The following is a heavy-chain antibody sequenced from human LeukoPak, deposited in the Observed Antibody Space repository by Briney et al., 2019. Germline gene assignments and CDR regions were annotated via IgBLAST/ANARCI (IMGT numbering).Heavy chain of an antibody. CDR2: HYYRGGP. D-gene: IGHD3-3*01. Sequence: TSETLSLTCTVSGGPISSSSYYWGWIRQPPGKGLEWIGNHYYRGGPYYNPSLKSRVTMSLDTSKNHFSLRLSSVTAADTAVYYCATNYTSTEDWGQGTLVTVS. J-gene: IGHJ4*02. CDR3: ATNYTSTED. CDR1: GGPISSSSYY. V-gene: IGHV4-39*02.